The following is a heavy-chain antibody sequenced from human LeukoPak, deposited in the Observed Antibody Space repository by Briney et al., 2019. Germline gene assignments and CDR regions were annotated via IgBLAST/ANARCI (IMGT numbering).Heavy chain of an antibody. CDR3: ARVRSNYYDSSGYYYDEYFQH. D-gene: IGHD3-22*01. CDR2: INPNSGGT. CDR1: GYTFTGYY. V-gene: IGHV1-2*02. J-gene: IGHJ1*01. Sequence: ASVKVSCKASGYTFTGYYMHWVRQAPGQGLEWMGWINPNSGGTNYAQKFQGRVTMTRDTSISTAYMELSSLRSDDTAVYYCARVRSNYYDSSGYYYDEYFQHWGQGTLVTVSS.